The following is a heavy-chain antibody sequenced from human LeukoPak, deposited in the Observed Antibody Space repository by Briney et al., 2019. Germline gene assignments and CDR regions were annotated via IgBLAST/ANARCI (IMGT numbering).Heavy chain of an antibody. CDR2: ISGSTGST. V-gene: IGHV3-23*01. D-gene: IGHD2-8*01. J-gene: IGHJ4*02. CDR3: AKDRSCINDVCHGDFDY. CDR1: GFIFSSYA. Sequence: GRSLRLSCAAAGFIFSSYAMSWVRQAPGNGLELVSTISGSTGSTYYADSVKRRFTNSRDHTKNTVYLQMNRVRAEDTPGYYCAKDRSCINDVCHGDFDYWGQGSVVSVPS.